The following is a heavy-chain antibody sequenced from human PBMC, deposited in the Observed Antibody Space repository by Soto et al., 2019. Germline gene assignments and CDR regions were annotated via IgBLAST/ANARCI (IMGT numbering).Heavy chain of an antibody. CDR1: GFRFSSYC. D-gene: IGHD3-22*01. Sequence: PGGSLRLSCAASGFRFSSYCIHWVRQAPGKGLEWVSGISWNRSGIDYVDSVKGRFTISRDNAKNSLYLQMNSLRAEDTAVYYCARFYYDSSGYLPSPYYYYYGMDVWGQGTTVTVSS. CDR3: ARFYYDSSGYLPSPYYYYYGMDV. CDR2: ISWNRSGI. V-gene: IGHV3-21*01. J-gene: IGHJ6*02.